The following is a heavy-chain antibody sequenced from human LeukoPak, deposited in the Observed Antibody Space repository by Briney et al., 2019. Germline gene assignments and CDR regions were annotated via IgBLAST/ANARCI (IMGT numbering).Heavy chain of an antibody. CDR2: ISAYNGNT. V-gene: IGHV1-18*01. J-gene: IGHJ5*02. CDR1: GYTFTSYG. Sequence: ASVKVSCKASGYTFTSYGISWGRQAPGQGLEWMGWISAYNGNTNYAQKLQGRVTMTTDTSTSTAYMELRSLRSDDTAVYYCARVDEHIRRFDPWGQGTLVTVSS. D-gene: IGHD2-21*01. CDR3: ARVDEHIRRFDP.